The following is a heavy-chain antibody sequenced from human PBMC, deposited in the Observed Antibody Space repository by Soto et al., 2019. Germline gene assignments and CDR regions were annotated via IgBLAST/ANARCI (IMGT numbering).Heavy chain of an antibody. V-gene: IGHV1-18*01. CDR1: GYTFTSYG. J-gene: IGHJ4*02. Sequence: QVQLVQSGAEVKKPGASVKVSCKASGYTFTSYGISWVRQAPGQGLEWMGWISAYNGNTNYAQKRQGRXXMXTXXSTSTAYMELRSLRSDDTAVYYCARWAGTTSPFDYWGQGTLVTVSS. D-gene: IGHD1-7*01. CDR3: ARWAGTTSPFDY. CDR2: ISAYNGNT.